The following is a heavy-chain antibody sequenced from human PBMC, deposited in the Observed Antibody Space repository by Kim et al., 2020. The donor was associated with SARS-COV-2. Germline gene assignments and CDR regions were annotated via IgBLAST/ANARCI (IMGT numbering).Heavy chain of an antibody. CDR2: ISWNSDSI. CDR3: AKVLRGRNYYYYGMDV. V-gene: IGHV3-9*01. CDR1: GFNFGDYA. J-gene: IGHJ6*02. D-gene: IGHD2-15*01. Sequence: GGSLRLSCAASGFNFGDYAMHWVRQAPGKGLEWVSGISWNSDSIGYADSVKGRFTISRDNAKNSLFLEMNSLRAEDTALYYCAKVLRGRNYYYYGMDVWGQGPTVTVS.